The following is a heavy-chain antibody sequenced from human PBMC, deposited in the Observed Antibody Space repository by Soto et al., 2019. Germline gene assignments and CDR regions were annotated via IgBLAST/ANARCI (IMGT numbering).Heavy chain of an antibody. V-gene: IGHV1-69*13. CDR2: IIPIFGTA. Sequence: ASVKVSCKASGGTFSSYAISWVRQAPGQGLEWKGGIIPIFGTANYAQKFQGRVTITADESTSTAYMELSSLRSEDTAVYYCSYYDSSGYYYAPLYGMDVWGQGTTVTVSS. CDR3: SYYDSSGYYYAPLYGMDV. J-gene: IGHJ6*02. D-gene: IGHD3-22*01. CDR1: GGTFSSYA.